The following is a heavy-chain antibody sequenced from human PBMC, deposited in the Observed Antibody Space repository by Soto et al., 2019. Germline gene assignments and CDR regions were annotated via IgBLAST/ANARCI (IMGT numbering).Heavy chain of an antibody. CDR2: IYWNEDK. V-gene: IGHV2-5*01. Sequence: QITVKGSGPTLVKPTQTLTLTCSLSGISLSTSGVGLGWIRQTPGKALEWLALIYWNEDKHYSPSLKSRLTITKDTSKNQAVLTMTNMDHVDTATYYCARGLATLPVFSFDVWGQGTVVTVSS. CDR3: ARGLATLPVFSFDV. CDR1: GISLSTSGVG. J-gene: IGHJ3*01. D-gene: IGHD6-6*01.